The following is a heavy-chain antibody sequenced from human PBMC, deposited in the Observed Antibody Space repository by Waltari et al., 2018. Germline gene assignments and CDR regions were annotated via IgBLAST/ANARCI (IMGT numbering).Heavy chain of an antibody. V-gene: IGHV3-30*02. D-gene: IGHD1-7*01. Sequence: QVQLVESGGGVVQPGGSLRLSCPASGFTFSSYGMHWVRQAPGKGLEWVAFIRYDGSNKYYADSVKGRFTISRDNSKNTLYLQMNSLRAEDTAVYYCAKEGTGTTLFDYWGQGTLVTVSS. J-gene: IGHJ4*02. CDR2: IRYDGSNK. CDR1: GFTFSSYG. CDR3: AKEGTGTTLFDY.